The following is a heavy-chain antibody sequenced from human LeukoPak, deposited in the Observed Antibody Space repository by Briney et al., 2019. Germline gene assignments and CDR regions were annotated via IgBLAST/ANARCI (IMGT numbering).Heavy chain of an antibody. Sequence: ASVKVSCKASGYTFTGYYMHWVRQAPGQGLEWMGWINPNSGGTNYAQKFQGRVTVTRDTSISTAYMELSRLRSDDTAVYYCARKGPNYYGMDVWGQGTTVTVSS. V-gene: IGHV1-2*02. CDR2: INPNSGGT. CDR1: GYTFTGYY. J-gene: IGHJ6*02. CDR3: ARKGPNYYGMDV.